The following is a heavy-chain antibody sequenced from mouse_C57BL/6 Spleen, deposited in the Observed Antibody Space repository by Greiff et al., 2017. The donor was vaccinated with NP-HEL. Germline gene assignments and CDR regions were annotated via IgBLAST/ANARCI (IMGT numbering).Heavy chain of an antibody. Sequence: VHVKQSGPELVKPGASVKISCKASGYSFTGYYMNWVKQSPEKSLEWIGEINPSTGGTTYNQKFKAKATLTVDKSSSTAYMQLKSLTSEDSAVYYCARVMITTKGVDYWGQGTTLTVSS. CDR2: INPSTGGT. D-gene: IGHD2-4*01. V-gene: IGHV1-42*01. CDR1: GYSFTGYY. J-gene: IGHJ2*01. CDR3: ARVMITTKGVDY.